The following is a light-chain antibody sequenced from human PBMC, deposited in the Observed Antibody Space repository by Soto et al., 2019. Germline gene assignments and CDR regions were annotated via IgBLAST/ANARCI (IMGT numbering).Light chain of an antibody. Sequence: DIQMTQSPSSLSASVGDRVTITCRASQGISNYLAWYQQKPGKVPKLLIYAASTLQSGVPSRFSGSGSGTDFTLTISSLQPEDVATYYCQQYNSVYTFGQGTKLEIK. CDR1: QGISNY. J-gene: IGKJ2*01. V-gene: IGKV1-27*01. CDR2: AAS. CDR3: QQYNSVYT.